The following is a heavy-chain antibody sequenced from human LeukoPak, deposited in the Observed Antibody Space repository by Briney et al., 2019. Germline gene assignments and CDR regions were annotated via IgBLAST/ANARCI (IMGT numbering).Heavy chain of an antibody. V-gene: IGHV5-51*01. D-gene: IGHD5-12*01. CDR2: INPGYSDI. J-gene: IGHJ4*02. CDR1: GYSFTSYW. CDR3: ARRDKGYSGYVTLDY. Sequence: GESLKISCKGSGYSFTSYWIGWVRQMPGKGLEWMGIINPGYSDIRYSPSFQGQVTISDDKSISTAYLQWSSLKASDTAIYYCARRDKGYSGYVTLDYWGQRTLVTVSS.